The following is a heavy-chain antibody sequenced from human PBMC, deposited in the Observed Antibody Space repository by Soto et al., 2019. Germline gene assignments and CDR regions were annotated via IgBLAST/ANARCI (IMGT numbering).Heavy chain of an antibody. D-gene: IGHD6-19*01. Sequence: EVQLVESGGGVVRPGGSLRLSCAASGFTFDDYGMSWVRQAPGKGLEWVSGINWNGGSTGYADSVKGRFTISRDNAKKSLYLQVNSLRAEDTALYHCARGPQEIAVASHFDYWGQGTLVTVSS. CDR2: INWNGGST. J-gene: IGHJ4*02. CDR3: ARGPQEIAVASHFDY. CDR1: GFTFDDYG. V-gene: IGHV3-20*01.